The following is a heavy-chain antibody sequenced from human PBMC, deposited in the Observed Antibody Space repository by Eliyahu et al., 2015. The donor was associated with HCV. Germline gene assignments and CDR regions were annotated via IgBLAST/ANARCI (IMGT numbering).Heavy chain of an antibody. CDR1: GGSITPXY. J-gene: IGHJ5*02. CDR2: IHYSGST. CDR3: ASGGGGIAVAGTGGWFDP. V-gene: IGHV4-59*01. D-gene: IGHD6-19*01. Sequence: QVQLQESGPGLVKPSETLSLTCTVSGGSITPXYWSWIRXPPGKGLEGIGYIHYSGSTNYXPSLKSRVTISVDTSKNQFSLNLTSVTAADTAVYYCASGGGGIAVAGTGGWFDPWGQGTLVTVSS.